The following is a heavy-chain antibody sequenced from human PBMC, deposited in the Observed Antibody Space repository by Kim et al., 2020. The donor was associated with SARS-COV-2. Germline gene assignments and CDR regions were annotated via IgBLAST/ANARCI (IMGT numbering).Heavy chain of an antibody. V-gene: IGHV3-23*01. Sequence: GGSLRLSCAASGFTFSSYAMSWVRQAPGKGLEWVSAISGSGGSTYYADSVKGRFTISRDNSKNTLYLQMNSLRAEDTAVYYCAKWGALGVAVAGMRDYFDYWGEGTLVTVSS. J-gene: IGHJ4*02. D-gene: IGHD6-19*01. CDR1: GFTFSSYA. CDR3: AKWGALGVAVAGMRDYFDY. CDR2: ISGSGGST.